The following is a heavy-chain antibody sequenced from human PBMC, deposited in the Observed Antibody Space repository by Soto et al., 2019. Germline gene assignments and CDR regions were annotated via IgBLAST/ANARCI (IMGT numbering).Heavy chain of an antibody. Sequence: PGGSLRLSCAASGFTFSSYAISWFRQALGKGLEWVSAISGSGGSTYYADSVKGRFTISRDNSKNTLYLQMNSLRAEDTAVYYCAKAKEGIAARILDYWGQGTLVTVSS. J-gene: IGHJ4*02. CDR3: AKAKEGIAARILDY. CDR2: ISGSGGST. V-gene: IGHV3-23*01. CDR1: GFTFSSYA. D-gene: IGHD2-15*01.